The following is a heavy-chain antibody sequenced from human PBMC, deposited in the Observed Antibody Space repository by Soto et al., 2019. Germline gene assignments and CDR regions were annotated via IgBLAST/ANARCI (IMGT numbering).Heavy chain of an antibody. V-gene: IGHV4-39*01. CDR2: IYYSGST. CDR1: GGSISSSSYY. D-gene: IGHD2-8*01. J-gene: IGHJ4*02. CDR3: ARQYFMLYTNYFDY. Sequence: SETLSLTCTVSGGSISSSSYYWGWIRQPPGKGLEWIGSIYYSGSTYYNPSLKSRVTISVDTSKNQFSLKLSSVTAADTAVYYCARQYFMLYTNYFDYWGQGTLVTVSS.